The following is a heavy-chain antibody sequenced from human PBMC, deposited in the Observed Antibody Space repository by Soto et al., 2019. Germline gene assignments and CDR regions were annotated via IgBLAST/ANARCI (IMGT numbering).Heavy chain of an antibody. Sequence: EVQLVETGGGLIQPGGSLRLSCAASGFSVSSDYMSWVRQAPGKGLEWDSVIYSGGSTYYADSVKGRFTISGDNSKNTLYLQMNSLRAEDTAVYYCARHTDWYFDLWGRGTLVTVSS. CDR3: ARHTDWYFDL. CDR1: GFSVSSDY. V-gene: IGHV3-53*02. CDR2: IYSGGST. J-gene: IGHJ2*01.